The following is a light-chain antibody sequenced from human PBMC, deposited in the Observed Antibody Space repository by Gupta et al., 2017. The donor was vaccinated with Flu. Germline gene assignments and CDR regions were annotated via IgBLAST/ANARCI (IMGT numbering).Light chain of an antibody. V-gene: IGKV1-17*01. J-gene: IGKJ1*01. Sequence: TTSVFASVGDRVTITCRASQGISNDLVWFQQKPGRAPKRLIYAASNLQSGVPSRFSGSGSGTEFTLTISSLQPEDFATYYCLQDNTYPWTFGRGTKVDFK. CDR2: AAS. CDR1: QGISND. CDR3: LQDNTYPWT.